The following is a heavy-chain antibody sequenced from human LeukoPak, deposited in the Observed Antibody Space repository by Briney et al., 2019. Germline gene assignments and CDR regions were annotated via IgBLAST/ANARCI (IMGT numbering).Heavy chain of an antibody. CDR1: GGSINNYY. CDR3: ARDNGAGLNWFDP. J-gene: IGHJ5*02. CDR2: ISYSGST. D-gene: IGHD6-19*01. V-gene: IGHV4-59*01. Sequence: SETLSLTCTVSGGSINNYYWSWIRQPPGKGLEWIGYISYSGSTGYKSSLKSRVTMSVDTSKNQFSLNLSSVTAADTAVYYCARDNGAGLNWFDPWGQGTLVTVSS.